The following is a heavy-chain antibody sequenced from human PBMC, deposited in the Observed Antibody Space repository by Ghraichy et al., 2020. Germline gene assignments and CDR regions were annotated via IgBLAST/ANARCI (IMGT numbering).Heavy chain of an antibody. D-gene: IGHD4-11*01. CDR3: SRQQFYFYYHMDV. CDR2: IYYSGSS. Sequence: SEPLSLTCTVSGGSVTSDSSYWGWFRQPPGKGLEWIGSIYYSGSSYYNPSLKSRVTMSVDTSRNQFSLKMRSVTASDTADYYCSRQQFYFYYHMDVWGIGTTVIVSS. CDR1: GGSVTSDSSY. V-gene: IGHV4-39*01. J-gene: IGHJ6*03.